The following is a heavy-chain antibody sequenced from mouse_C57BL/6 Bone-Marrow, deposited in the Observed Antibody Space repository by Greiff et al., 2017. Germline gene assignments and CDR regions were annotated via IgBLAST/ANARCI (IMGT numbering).Heavy chain of an antibody. CDR2: IYPRSGNT. V-gene: IGHV1-81*01. D-gene: IGHD1-1*01. Sequence: VKLQESGAELARPGASVKLSCKASGYTFTSYGISWVKQRTGQGLEWIGEIYPRSGNTYYNEKFKGKATLTADKSSSTAYMELRSLTSEDSAVYFGARSGLRYYYGSSSWGQGTTLTVSS. CDR1: GYTFTSYG. CDR3: ARSGLRYYYGSSS. J-gene: IGHJ2*01.